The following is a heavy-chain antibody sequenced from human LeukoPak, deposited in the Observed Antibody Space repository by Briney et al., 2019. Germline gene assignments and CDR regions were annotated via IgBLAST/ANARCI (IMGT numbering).Heavy chain of an antibody. D-gene: IGHD4-17*01. V-gene: IGHV3-7*03. J-gene: IGHJ5*02. CDR2: INQDGSEK. CDR1: GFTFSDYW. CDR3: ARDYGVAGLFDP. Sequence: GGSLRLSCAASGFTFSDYWMSWVRQAPGKGLEWVATINQDGSEKFYVDSVKGRFTIFRDNAKNSLYLQMNSLRAEDTAVYYCARDYGVAGLFDPWGQGTLVTVSS.